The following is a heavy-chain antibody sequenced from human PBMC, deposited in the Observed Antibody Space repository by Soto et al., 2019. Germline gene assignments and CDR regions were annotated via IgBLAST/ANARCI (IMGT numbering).Heavy chain of an antibody. V-gene: IGHV3-15*01. D-gene: IGHD4-17*01. J-gene: IGHJ5*02. Sequence: GGSLRLSCAASGFTFSNAWMSWVRQAPGKGLEWVGRIKSKTDGGTTDYAAPVKGRFTISRDDSKNTLYLQMNSLKTEDTAVYYCTTDPRDYGRYNWFDPWGQGTLVTVSS. CDR2: IKSKTDGGTT. CDR3: TTDPRDYGRYNWFDP. CDR1: GFTFSNAW.